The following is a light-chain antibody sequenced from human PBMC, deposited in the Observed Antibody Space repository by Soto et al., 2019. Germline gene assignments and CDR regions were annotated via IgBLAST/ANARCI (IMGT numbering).Light chain of an antibody. CDR1: SGHNTYI. Sequence: QAVVTQSSSASASLGSSVKLTCILSSGHNTYIIAWHQQQPGKAPRFLMTLDRSGSYNRGSGVPDRFSGSSSGADRYLTISNLRFEDEGDYYCETWYSNTHKVFGGGTKLTVL. J-gene: IGLJ3*02. V-gene: IGLV4-60*02. CDR2: LDRSGSY. CDR3: ETWYSNTHKV.